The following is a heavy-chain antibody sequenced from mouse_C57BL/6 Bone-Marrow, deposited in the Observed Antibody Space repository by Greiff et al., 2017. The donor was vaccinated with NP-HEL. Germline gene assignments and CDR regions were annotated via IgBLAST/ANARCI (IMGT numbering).Heavy chain of an antibody. Sequence: VMLVESGAELVRPGTSVKVSCKASGYAFTNYLIEWVKQRPGQGLEWIGVINPGSGGTNYNEKFKGKATLTADKSSSTAYMQLSSLTSEDSAVYFCARKTTVVSFDYWGQGTTLTVSS. D-gene: IGHD1-1*01. CDR2: INPGSGGT. CDR3: ARKTTVVSFDY. V-gene: IGHV1-54*01. CDR1: GYAFTNYL. J-gene: IGHJ2*01.